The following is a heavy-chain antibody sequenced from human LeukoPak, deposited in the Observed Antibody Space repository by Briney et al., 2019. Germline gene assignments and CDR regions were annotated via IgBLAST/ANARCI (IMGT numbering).Heavy chain of an antibody. CDR3: ARDSPPAYCSGGSCYFDY. CDR1: GGSISSNSYY. V-gene: IGHV4-61*02. J-gene: IGHJ4*02. CDR2: IYTSGSA. Sequence: SQTLSLTCTVSGGSISSNSYYWSWIRQPAGKGLEWIGRIYTSGSADYNPSLKSRVTISKDTSKNEFSLKLSSVTAADTAVYYCARDSPPAYCSGGSCYFDYWGQGTLVTVSS. D-gene: IGHD2-15*01.